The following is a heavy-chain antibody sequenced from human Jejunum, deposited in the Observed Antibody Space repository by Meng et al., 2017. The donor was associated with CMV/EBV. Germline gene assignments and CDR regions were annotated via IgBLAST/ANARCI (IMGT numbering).Heavy chain of an antibody. CDR1: GVSIRSYY. V-gene: IGHV4-4*07. CDR3: ARDGGLDCGGDCYFDH. CDR2: IYTSGST. D-gene: IGHD2-21*02. Sequence: QVQLQESGPGLVKPSETLPLIRTVSGVSIRSYYWSWIRLPAGKGLEWIGRIYTSGSTNYNPSLKSRVTMSLDTPKNQFSLKLTSVTAADTALYFCARDGGLDCGGDCYFDHWGQGILVTVSS. J-gene: IGHJ4*02.